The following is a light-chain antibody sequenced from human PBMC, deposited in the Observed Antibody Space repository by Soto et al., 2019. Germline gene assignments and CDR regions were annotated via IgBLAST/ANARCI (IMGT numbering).Light chain of an antibody. CDR3: SSYTSSSTYV. J-gene: IGLJ1*01. CDR2: DVS. V-gene: IGLV2-14*01. Sequence: QSALTQPASVSGSPGQSITISCTGTSSVVGGYNYVSWYQQHPGKAPKLMIYDVSNRPSGVSNRFSGSKSGNTASLTISRLQAEDEADYYCSSYTSSSTYVFGTGTKVTVL. CDR1: SSVVGGYNY.